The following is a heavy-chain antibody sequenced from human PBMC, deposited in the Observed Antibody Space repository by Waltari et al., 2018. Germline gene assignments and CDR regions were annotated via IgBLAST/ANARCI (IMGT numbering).Heavy chain of an antibody. V-gene: IGHV3-23*01. D-gene: IGHD6-19*01. CDR3: ATSDWHPPYYFDY. Sequence: EVHLLESGGGLVQPGGSLRLSCAASGFTFSSYVMSWVRQAPGKGREWVSALSGSGATTYYADSVKGRFTISRDNSKNTLYLQMNSLRAEDTAVYYCATSDWHPPYYFDYWGQGTLVTVSS. CDR1: GFTFSSYV. J-gene: IGHJ4*02. CDR2: LSGSGATT.